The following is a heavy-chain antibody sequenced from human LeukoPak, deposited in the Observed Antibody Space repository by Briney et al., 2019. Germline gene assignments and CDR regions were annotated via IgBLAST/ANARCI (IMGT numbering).Heavy chain of an antibody. J-gene: IGHJ4*02. CDR2: IYHSGST. Sequence: SETLSLTCAVSGYSISSGYYWGWIRQPPGKGLEWIGSIYHSGSTYYNPSLKSRVTISVDTSKNQFSLKLSSVTAADTAVYYCASLTGYCSGGSCYTWGQGTLVTVSS. CDR1: GYSISSGYY. CDR3: ASLTGYCSGGSCYT. D-gene: IGHD2-15*01. V-gene: IGHV4-38-2*01.